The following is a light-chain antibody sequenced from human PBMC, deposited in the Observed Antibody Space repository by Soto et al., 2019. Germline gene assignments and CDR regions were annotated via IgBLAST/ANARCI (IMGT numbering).Light chain of an antibody. CDR3: RSYTSSGTLVV. J-gene: IGLJ2*01. CDR1: INDVGGYSY. CDR2: EVS. Sequence: QSGLTQPASVSGSPGQSITISCTGTINDVGGYSYVSWYQQHPGKAPKLMIYEVSNRPSGVSNRFSASKSGNTASLTISGLQAEDEADYYCRSYTSSGTLVVFGGGTKVTVL. V-gene: IGLV2-14*01.